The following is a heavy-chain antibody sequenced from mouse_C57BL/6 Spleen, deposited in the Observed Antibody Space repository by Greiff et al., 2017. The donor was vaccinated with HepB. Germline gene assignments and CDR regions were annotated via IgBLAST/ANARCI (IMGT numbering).Heavy chain of an antibody. CDR1: GYTFTDYY. D-gene: IGHD2-2*01. Sequence: VQLQQSGAELVRPGASVKLSCKASGYTFTDYYINWVKQRPGQGLEWIARIYPGSGNTYYNEKFKGKATLTAEKSSSTAYMQLSSLTSEDSAVYFCARNGYLSLDAMDYWGQGTSVTVSS. V-gene: IGHV1-76*01. J-gene: IGHJ4*01. CDR3: ARNGYLSLDAMDY. CDR2: IYPGSGNT.